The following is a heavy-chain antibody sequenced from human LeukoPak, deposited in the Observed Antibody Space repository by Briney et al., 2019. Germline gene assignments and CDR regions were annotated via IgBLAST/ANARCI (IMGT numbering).Heavy chain of an antibody. CDR2: IYYSGST. CDR1: GGSISSGDYY. CDR3: ARELISYGTYYYDSSGLNY. J-gene: IGHJ4*02. Sequence: KPSETPSLTCTVSGGSISSGDYYWSWIRQPPGKGLEWIGYIYYSGSTYYNPSLKSRVTISVDTSKNQFSLKLSSVTAADTAVYYCARELISYGTYYYDSSGLNYWGQGTLVTVSS. D-gene: IGHD3-22*01. V-gene: IGHV4-30-4*08.